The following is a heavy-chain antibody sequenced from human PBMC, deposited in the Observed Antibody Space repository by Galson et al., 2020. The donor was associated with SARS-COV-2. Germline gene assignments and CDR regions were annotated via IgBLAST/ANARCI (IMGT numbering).Heavy chain of an antibody. V-gene: IGHV3-15*01. CDR3: TTRRYFDWYLRDAFDI. J-gene: IGHJ3*02. Sequence: GGSLRLSCAASGFTFSNAWMSWVRQAPGKGLEWVGRIKSKTDGGTTDYAAPVKGRFTISRDDSKNTLYLQMNSLKTEDTAVYYCTTRRYFDWYLRDAFDIWGQGTMVTVSS. CDR1: GFTFSNAW. D-gene: IGHD3-9*01. CDR2: IKSKTDGGTT.